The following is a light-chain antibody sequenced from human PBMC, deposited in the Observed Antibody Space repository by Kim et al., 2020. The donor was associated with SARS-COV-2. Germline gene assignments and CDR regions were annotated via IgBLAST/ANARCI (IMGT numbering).Light chain of an antibody. CDR3: NSRDSTGKRWV. Sequence: ALGQTVKITCQGDSLRSYYGSWYQQKPGQAPILVIYGRNNRPSGIPDRFSGSSSVNTASVTITGAQAEDEADYYCNSRDSTGKRWVFGTGTKVTVL. V-gene: IGLV3-19*01. CDR1: SLRSYY. CDR2: GRN. J-gene: IGLJ1*01.